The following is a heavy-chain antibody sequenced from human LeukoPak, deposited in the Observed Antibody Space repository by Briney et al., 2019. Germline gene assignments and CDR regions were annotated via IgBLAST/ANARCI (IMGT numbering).Heavy chain of an antibody. CDR2: TYYRSKWYN. V-gene: IGHV6-1*01. Sequence: SQTLSLTCAISGDSVSSNSAAWNWIRQSPSRGLEWLGRTYYRSKWYNDYAVSVKSRITINPDTSKNQFSLKLSSVTAADTAVYYCARRRRYSGFKFHNWFDPWGQGTLVTVSS. CDR1: GDSVSSNSAA. CDR3: ARRRRYSGFKFHNWFDP. D-gene: IGHD5-12*01. J-gene: IGHJ5*02.